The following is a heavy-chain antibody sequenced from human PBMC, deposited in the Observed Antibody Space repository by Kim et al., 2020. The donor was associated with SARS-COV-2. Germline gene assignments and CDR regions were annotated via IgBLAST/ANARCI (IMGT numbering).Heavy chain of an antibody. CDR1: GGTFSSYA. CDR2: IIPILGIA. CDR3: ASDSSSCSLRFQCAFDI. D-gene: IGHD6-13*01. J-gene: IGHJ3*02. V-gene: IGHV1-69*04. Sequence: SVKVSCKASGGTFSSYAISWVRQAPGQGLEWMGRIIPILGIANYAQKFQGRVTITADKSTSTAYMELSSLRSEDTAVYYCASDSSSCSLRFQCAFDIWGQGTMVTVSS.